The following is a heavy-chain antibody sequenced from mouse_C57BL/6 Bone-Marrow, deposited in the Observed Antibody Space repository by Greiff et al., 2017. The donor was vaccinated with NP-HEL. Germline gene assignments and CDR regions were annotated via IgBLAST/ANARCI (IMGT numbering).Heavy chain of an antibody. CDR1: GFTFTDYY. D-gene: IGHD3-2*02. CDR2: IRNKANGYTT. CDR3: ARYSLTHSQADY. J-gene: IGHJ2*01. V-gene: IGHV7-3*01. Sequence: EVQVVESGGGLVQPGGSLSLSCAASGFTFTDYYMSWVRQPPGKALEWLGFIRNKANGYTTEYSATVKGPFTISRDDSQSILYLNMNALRAENSATYYCARYSLTHSQADYWGQGATLTVSS.